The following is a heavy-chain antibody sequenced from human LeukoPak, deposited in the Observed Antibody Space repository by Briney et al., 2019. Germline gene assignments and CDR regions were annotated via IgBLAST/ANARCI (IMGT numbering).Heavy chain of an antibody. CDR1: GGSISSYY. CDR2: IYTSGST. V-gene: IGHV4-4*07. J-gene: IGHJ4*02. CDR3: AGSPEGIFGVVYYFDY. Sequence: PSETLSLTCTVSGGSISSYYWSWIRQPAGKGLEWIGRIYTSGSTNYNPSLKSRVTMSVDTSKNQFSLKLSSVTAADTAVYYCAGSPEGIFGVVYYFDYWGQGTLVTVSS. D-gene: IGHD3-3*01.